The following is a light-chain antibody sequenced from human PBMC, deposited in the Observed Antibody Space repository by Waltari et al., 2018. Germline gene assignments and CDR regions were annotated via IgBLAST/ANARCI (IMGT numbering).Light chain of an antibody. CDR2: KSF. J-gene: IGKJ2*01. CDR3: QQYNISPYT. Sequence: DIQMTQSPSTLSASVGDRVTITCRASQSISNWLAWCQQKPGKAPKVLMYKSFSLQSGVPSRFSGSGSETEFTLTISSLQPDDFATYYCQQYNISPYTFGQGTTLAI. CDR1: QSISNW. V-gene: IGKV1-5*03.